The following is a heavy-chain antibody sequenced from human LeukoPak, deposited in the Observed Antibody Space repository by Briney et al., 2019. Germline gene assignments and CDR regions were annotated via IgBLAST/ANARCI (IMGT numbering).Heavy chain of an antibody. V-gene: IGHV3-23*01. CDR2: IGASGGTT. J-gene: IGHJ4*02. Sequence: GGSLTLSCSASRFSFSTYAMSWVRHAPGKGLEWVSAIGASGGTTFYADSAKGPFTISSDNSKNTLYLQMNSLRAEDTAVYYCAREDSVPSGGACGGACYWARPFDYWGQGTLVSVSS. CDR3: AREDSVPSGGACGGACYWARPFDY. D-gene: IGHD2-21*02. CDR1: RFSFSTYA.